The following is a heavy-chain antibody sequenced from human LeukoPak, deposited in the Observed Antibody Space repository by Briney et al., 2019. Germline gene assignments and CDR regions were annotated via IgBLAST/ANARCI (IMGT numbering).Heavy chain of an antibody. Sequence: GESLKISCKGSGYSFISYWISWVRQMPGKGLEWMGIIYPGDSDTRYSPSFQGQVTISADKSTSTAYLQWSSLKASDTAMYFCARHGTTAFHEAFDIWGQGTMVTVSS. D-gene: IGHD4-17*01. CDR1: GYSFISYW. V-gene: IGHV5-51*01. J-gene: IGHJ3*02. CDR3: ARHGTTAFHEAFDI. CDR2: IYPGDSDT.